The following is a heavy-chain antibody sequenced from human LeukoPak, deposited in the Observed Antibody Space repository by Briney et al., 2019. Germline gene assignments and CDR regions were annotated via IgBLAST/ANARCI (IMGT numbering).Heavy chain of an antibody. CDR3: ARPKDRNYFDSSAYHYKARYFHH. CDR2: INHSGST. Sequence: PGGSLRLSCAGSGFTFSNAWMSWVRQPPGKGLEWIGEINHSGSTNYNPSLKSRITISVDTSKNQFSLKLSSMTAADTAVYYCARPKDRNYFDSSAYHYKARYFHHWGQGTLVTVSS. J-gene: IGHJ1*01. D-gene: IGHD3-22*01. V-gene: IGHV4-34*01. CDR1: GFTFSNAW.